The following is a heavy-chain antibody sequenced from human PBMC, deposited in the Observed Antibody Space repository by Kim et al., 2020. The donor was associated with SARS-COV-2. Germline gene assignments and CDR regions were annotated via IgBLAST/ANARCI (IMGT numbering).Heavy chain of an antibody. CDR1: GGSISSYY. J-gene: IGHJ3*02. CDR2: IYYSGST. Sequence: SETLSLTCTVSGGSISSYYWSWIRQSPGKGLEWIGYIYYSGSTNYNPSLKSRVTISLDTSKNQFSLKLSSVTAADTAVYYCAREGYYDSSGYYHYDAFDIWGQGTMVTVSS. V-gene: IGHV4-59*01. D-gene: IGHD3-22*01. CDR3: AREGYYDSSGYYHYDAFDI.